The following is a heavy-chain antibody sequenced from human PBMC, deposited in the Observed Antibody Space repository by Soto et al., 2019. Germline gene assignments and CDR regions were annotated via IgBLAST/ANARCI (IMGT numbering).Heavy chain of an antibody. J-gene: IGHJ5*02. CDR1: GYSISSGYY. CDR2: IYHGGST. CDR3: VRVRPWAPYYYYSRSFTHENCFDP. Sequence: SETLSVTCAVPGYSISSGYYWGRLRQAPGKGLEWIGSIYHGGSTYYKPPLNSRGTLSIHMTCNHASLILNSGTAADTVVYYCVRVRPWAPYYYYSRSFTHENCFDPWLQGSHVTV. D-gene: IGHD3-22*01. V-gene: IGHV4-38-2*01.